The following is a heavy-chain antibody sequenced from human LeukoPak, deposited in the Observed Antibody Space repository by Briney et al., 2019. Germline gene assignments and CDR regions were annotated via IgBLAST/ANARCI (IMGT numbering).Heavy chain of an antibody. CDR3: ARRFEYINDLGY. CDR2: ISTSGAKK. J-gene: IGHJ4*02. Sequence: GGSLRLSCVASGFTFSDYYMSWIRQAPGKGLEWISTISTSGAKKFNTDSLKGRFTISRDNAKSSLFLQMNSLRADDTAMYYCARRFEYINDLGYWGQGTLVTVSS. V-gene: IGHV3-11*01. D-gene: IGHD1-1*01. CDR1: GFTFSDYY.